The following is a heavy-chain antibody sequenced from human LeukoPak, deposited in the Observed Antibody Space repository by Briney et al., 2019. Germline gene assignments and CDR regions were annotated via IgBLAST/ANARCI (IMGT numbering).Heavy chain of an antibody. CDR1: GGSFSGYY. V-gene: IGHV4-34*01. D-gene: IGHD5-18*01. CDR3: ARTVGYSYGSAFDP. CDR2: INHSGST. Sequence: SETLSLTCAVYGGSFSGYYWSWIRQPPGKGLEWIGEINHSGSTNYNPSLKSRVTISVDTSKNQFSLKLSSVTAADTAVYYCARTVGYSYGSAFDPWGQGTLVTVSS. J-gene: IGHJ5*02.